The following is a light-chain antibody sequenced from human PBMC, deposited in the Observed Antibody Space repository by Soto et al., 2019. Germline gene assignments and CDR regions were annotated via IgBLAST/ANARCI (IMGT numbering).Light chain of an antibody. CDR1: SSDIGHYDY. CDR2: QVT. J-gene: IGLJ1*01. CDR3: CSLTTSHTYV. V-gene: IGLV2-14*01. Sequence: QSALTQPASVSGSPGQSITISCTGTSSDIGHYDYVSWYQQHPGKAPKLMIYQVTYRPSWVSNRYSGSKSGNSASLTISGLQADDEADYYCCSLTTSHTYVFGSGTKLTVL.